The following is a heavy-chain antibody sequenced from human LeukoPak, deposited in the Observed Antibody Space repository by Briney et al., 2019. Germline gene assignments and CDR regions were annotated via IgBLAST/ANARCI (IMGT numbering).Heavy chain of an antibody. CDR3: AKSFYGDYVSPPHV. CDR1: GFTFSSYA. J-gene: IGHJ6*02. Sequence: GGSLRLSCAASGFTFSSYAMSWVRQAPGKGLEWVSTISASGGSTYYADSVKGRFTISRDNSKNTLYLQMNSLRAEDTAVYYCAKSFYGDYVSPPHVWGQGTTVTVSS. V-gene: IGHV3-23*01. CDR2: ISASGGST. D-gene: IGHD4-17*01.